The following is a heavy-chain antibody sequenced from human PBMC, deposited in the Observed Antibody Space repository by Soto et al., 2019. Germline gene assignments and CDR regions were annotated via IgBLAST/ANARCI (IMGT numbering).Heavy chain of an antibody. D-gene: IGHD1-1*01. CDR3: ARDYKLAQEC. V-gene: IGHV3-33*01. CDR1: GFPFSSYD. Sequence: WGSLRLSCAGSGFPFSSYDIHWVRQAPGKGLEWVAVIWYYGSLKYYADSVKGRFTISRDNSKNAVYLQMNSLGAEDTAVYYCARDYKLAQECWRQGTMVNVSP. J-gene: IGHJ4*02. CDR2: IWYYGSLK.